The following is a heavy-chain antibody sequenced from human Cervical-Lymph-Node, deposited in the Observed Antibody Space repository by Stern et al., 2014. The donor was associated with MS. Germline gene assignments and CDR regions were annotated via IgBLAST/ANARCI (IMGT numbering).Heavy chain of an antibody. CDR2: IFPRDSNT. D-gene: IGHD5-12*01. V-gene: IGHV5-51*03. Sequence: EVQLVESGAEVKKPGESLKISCEASGYLFDDYWIGWVRQMSGRGLELVAIIFPRDSNTRYSPSVQGQVTISADKSIRTPYLQWSSLKASNPAIYYWAKSPATPSGYDRFDYWGQGALVTVSS. CDR3: AKSPATPSGYDRFDY. CDR1: GYLFDDYW. J-gene: IGHJ4*02.